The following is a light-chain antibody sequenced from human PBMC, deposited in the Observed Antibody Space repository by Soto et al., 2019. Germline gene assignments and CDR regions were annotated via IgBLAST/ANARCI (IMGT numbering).Light chain of an antibody. Sequence: SYELTQPLSVSVALGQTARITCGGNSVGSENVHWYQQKPGQAPVLVIYRDNNRPSGIPERFSGPSSGNTATLTISRAQAGDEADYYCQVWDSSTVVFGGGTKLTVL. CDR3: QVWDSSTVV. V-gene: IGLV3-9*01. CDR1: SVGSEN. J-gene: IGLJ2*01. CDR2: RDN.